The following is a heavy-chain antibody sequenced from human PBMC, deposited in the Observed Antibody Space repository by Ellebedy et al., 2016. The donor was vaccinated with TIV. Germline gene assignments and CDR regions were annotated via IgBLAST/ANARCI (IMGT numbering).Heavy chain of an antibody. CDR3: ARLGTAMGGYDY. D-gene: IGHD5-18*01. Sequence: PGGSLRLSCAASGFTFSGSDMHWVRQASGKGLEWVGRIRSEAKNYATAYAESVKGRFTISRDDSKNTAYLQMNSLITEDTAVYYCARLGTAMGGYDYWGQGTLVTVSS. V-gene: IGHV3-73*01. J-gene: IGHJ4*02. CDR2: IRSEAKNYAT. CDR1: GFTFSGSD.